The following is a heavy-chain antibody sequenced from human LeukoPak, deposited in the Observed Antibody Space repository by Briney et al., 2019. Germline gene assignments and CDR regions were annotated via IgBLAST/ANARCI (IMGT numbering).Heavy chain of an antibody. CDR3: ARRGNYYDSSGYYSAVDY. J-gene: IGHJ4*02. CDR2: INHSGST. Sequence: SETLSLTCAVYGGSLSGYYWSWIRQPPGKGLEWIGEINHSGSTNYNPSLKSRVTISVDTSKNQFSLKLSSVTAADTAVYYCARRGNYYDSSGYYSAVDYWGQGTLVTVSS. V-gene: IGHV4-34*01. D-gene: IGHD3-22*01. CDR1: GGSLSGYY.